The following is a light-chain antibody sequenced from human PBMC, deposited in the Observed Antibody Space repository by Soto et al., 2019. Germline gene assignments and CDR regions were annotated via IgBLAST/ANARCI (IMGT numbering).Light chain of an antibody. J-gene: IGKJ3*01. CDR1: QSVSSSY. V-gene: IGKV3-20*01. Sequence: EIVLTQSPGTLSLSPGERATLSCRASQSVSSSYLAWYQQKPGQAPRLLIYGASSRATGIPDRFSGSGSGTDFTVTISRREPEDFAVDYWQQYGSSPPSTFGPGTKVDIK. CDR2: GAS. CDR3: QQYGSSPPST.